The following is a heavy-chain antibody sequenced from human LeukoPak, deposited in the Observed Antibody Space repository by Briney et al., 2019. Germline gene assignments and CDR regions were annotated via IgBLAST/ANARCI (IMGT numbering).Heavy chain of an antibody. V-gene: IGHV4-39*01. Sequence: PSETLSLTCTVSGGSISSSLYHWGWIRQFPGKNLEWLGSIYYTGTTHYNPSLKSRVTISVDTSKNQFSLKLSSVTAADTAVYYCARPGGRLLSRRDLSYWGQGTLVTVSS. CDR3: ARPGGRLLSRRDLSY. D-gene: IGHD3-10*01. CDR1: GGSISSSLYH. J-gene: IGHJ4*02. CDR2: IYYTGTT.